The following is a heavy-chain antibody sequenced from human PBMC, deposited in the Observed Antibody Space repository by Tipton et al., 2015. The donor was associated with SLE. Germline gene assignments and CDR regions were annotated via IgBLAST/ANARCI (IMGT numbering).Heavy chain of an antibody. CDR2: ISGSGGST. V-gene: IGHV3-23*01. Sequence: SLRLSCAASGFTFSTYWMTWVRQAPGKGLEWVSAISGSGGSTYYADSVKGRFTISRDNSKNTLYLQMNSLRAEDTAVYYCAKDFGYKDLDYWGQGTLVTVSS. J-gene: IGHJ4*02. D-gene: IGHD1-1*01. CDR1: GFTFSTYW. CDR3: AKDFGYKDLDY.